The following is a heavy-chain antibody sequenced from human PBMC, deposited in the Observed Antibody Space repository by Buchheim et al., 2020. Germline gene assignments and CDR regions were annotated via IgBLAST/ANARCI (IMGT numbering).Heavy chain of an antibody. CDR1: GYTFTGYH. CDR2: IFSGGDIT. CDR3: VREGPRTYFFDY. V-gene: IGHV1-46*03. J-gene: IGHJ4*02. Sequence: QVQLVQSGAEVKEPGASARVSCKSAGYTFTGYHVHWVRQAPGQGLEWMGIIFSGGDITTYAPKFQGRVTMTRDTSTSTVYMALSSLTSEDTAVYYCVREGPRTYFFDYWGQGT.